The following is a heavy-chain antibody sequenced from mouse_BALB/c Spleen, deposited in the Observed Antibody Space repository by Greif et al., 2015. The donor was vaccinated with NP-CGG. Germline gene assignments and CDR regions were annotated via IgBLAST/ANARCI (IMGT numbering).Heavy chain of an antibody. CDR3: ARGDSPYYALDY. J-gene: IGHJ4*01. CDR2: INPYNDGT. D-gene: IGHD2-13*01. CDR1: GYTFTSYV. V-gene: IGHV1-14*01. Sequence: LVESGPELVKPGASVKMSCKASGYTFTSYVMHWVKQKPGQGLEWIGYINPYNDGTKYNEKFKGKATLTSDKSSSPPYLVVGRLSSEHSAFFYCARGDSPYYALDYWGQGTSFPFSS.